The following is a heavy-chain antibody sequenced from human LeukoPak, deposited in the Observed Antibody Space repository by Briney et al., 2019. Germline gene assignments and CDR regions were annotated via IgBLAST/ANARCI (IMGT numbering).Heavy chain of an antibody. CDR3: AKLGHSDGWYLGAFDI. J-gene: IGHJ3*02. CDR2: IWYDGSNT. CDR1: GFTFSSYG. D-gene: IGHD6-19*01. Sequence: GGSLRLSCAASGFTFSSYGMHWVRQAPGKGLEWVAVIWYDGSNTYYADSVKGRFTISRDNSKNTLYLQMNSLRAEDTAVYYCAKLGHSDGWYLGAFDIWGQGTTVIVSS. V-gene: IGHV3-33*06.